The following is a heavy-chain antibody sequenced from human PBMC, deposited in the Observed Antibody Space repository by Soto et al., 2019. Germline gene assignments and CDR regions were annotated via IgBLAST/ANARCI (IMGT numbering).Heavy chain of an antibody. V-gene: IGHV4-31*03. CDR1: GGSISSGAYY. D-gene: IGHD3-16*01. Sequence: QVQLQESGPGLVKPSQTLSLTCTVSGGSISSGAYYWSWIRQHPGKGLEWIGYIYYSGNTYYNPSLKSRVTISVDMSKNQFSLKLSSVTAADTAVYYCARVGLRLGDYFDYWGQGTLVSVSS. CDR2: IYYSGNT. CDR3: ARVGLRLGDYFDY. J-gene: IGHJ4*02.